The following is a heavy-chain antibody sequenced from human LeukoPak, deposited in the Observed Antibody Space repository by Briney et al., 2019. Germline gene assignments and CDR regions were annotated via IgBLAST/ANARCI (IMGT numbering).Heavy chain of an antibody. D-gene: IGHD6-13*01. J-gene: IGHJ4*02. CDR2: ISSSSSNT. Sequence: GGSLRLSCAASGFTFSSYSMNWVRQAPGRGLEWVSSISSSSSNTYYADSVKGRFAISRDNAKNSLSLQMNSLRAEDTAVYYCARGDWYPPYYFDYWGQGTLVTVSS. CDR1: GFTFSSYS. CDR3: ARGDWYPPYYFDY. V-gene: IGHV3-21*01.